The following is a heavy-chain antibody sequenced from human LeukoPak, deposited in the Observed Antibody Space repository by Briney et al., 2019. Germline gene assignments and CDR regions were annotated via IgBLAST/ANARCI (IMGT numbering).Heavy chain of an antibody. CDR1: GYTFTGYY. D-gene: IGHD4-17*01. V-gene: IGHV1-2*02. J-gene: IGHJ4*02. Sequence: ASMKVSCKASGYTFTGYYMHWVRQAPGQGLEWMGWINPNSGGTNYAQKFQGRVTMTRDTSISTAYMELSRLRSDDTAVYYCARPTTVTTAFDYWGQGTLVTVSS. CDR3: ARPTTVTTAFDY. CDR2: INPNSGGT.